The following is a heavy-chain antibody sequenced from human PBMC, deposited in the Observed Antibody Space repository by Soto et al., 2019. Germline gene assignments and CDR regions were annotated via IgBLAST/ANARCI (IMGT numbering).Heavy chain of an antibody. CDR1: GGTFSSNT. CDR3: VTSLGHDFWSGYSPYYFDY. Sequence: GASVKLSCKASGGTFSSNTISWVRQAPEQGLEWMGRIIPILGIANYAQKFQGRVTITADKSTSTAYMELSSLRSEDTAVYYCVTSLGHDFWSGYSPYYFDYWGQGTLVTVSS. J-gene: IGHJ4*02. V-gene: IGHV1-69*02. D-gene: IGHD3-3*01. CDR2: IIPILGIA.